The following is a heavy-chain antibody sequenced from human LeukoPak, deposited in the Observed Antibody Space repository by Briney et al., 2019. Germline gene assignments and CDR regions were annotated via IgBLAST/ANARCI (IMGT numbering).Heavy chain of an antibody. CDR2: IYYSGST. J-gene: IGHJ3*02. Sequence: SGTLSLTCTVSGGSIRSSSYYWGWIRQPPGKGLEWIGSIYYSGSTYYNPSLKSRVTISVDTSKNKFSLKLNSVTAADTAVYYCARPAYRGSYYDAFDIWGQGTMVTVSS. CDR3: ARPAYRGSYYDAFDI. V-gene: IGHV4-39*01. D-gene: IGHD1-26*01. CDR1: GGSIRSSSYY.